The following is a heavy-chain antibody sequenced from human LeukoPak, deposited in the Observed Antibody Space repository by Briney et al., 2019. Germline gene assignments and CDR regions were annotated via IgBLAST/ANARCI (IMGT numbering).Heavy chain of an antibody. J-gene: IGHJ4*02. CDR2: MLYTGTP. CDR3: ARHTGNYFYTL. Sequence: SETLSLTCTVSGGSVTSTTYYWAWVRQPPGKGLEWIGSMLYTGTPHHHPSLKSRVTISFDTYKNQFSLSLTSVTAADTALYYCARHTGNYFYTLWGQGTLVTVSS. D-gene: IGHD1-7*01. V-gene: IGHV4-39*01. CDR1: GGSVTSTTYY.